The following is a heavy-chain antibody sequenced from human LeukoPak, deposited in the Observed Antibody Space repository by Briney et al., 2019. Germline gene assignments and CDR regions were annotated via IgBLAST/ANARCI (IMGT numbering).Heavy chain of an antibody. CDR1: GGSFSGYY. J-gene: IGHJ4*02. V-gene: IGHV4-34*01. CDR3: ARIHLRDY. CDR2: INHSANT. Sequence: SETLSLTCAVYGGSFSGYYWSWIRQPPGKGLEWIGEINHSANTNYNPSLKSRVTISVDTSKNQFSLKLSSVTAADTAVYYCARIHLRDYWGQGTLVTVSS.